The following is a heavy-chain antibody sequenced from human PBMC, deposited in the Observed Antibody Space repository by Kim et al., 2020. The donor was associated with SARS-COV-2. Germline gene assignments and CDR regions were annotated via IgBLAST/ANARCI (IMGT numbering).Heavy chain of an antibody. Sequence: SETLSLTCAVSGGSISSSNWWSWVRQPPGKGLEWIGEIYHSGSTNYNPSLKSRVTISVDKSKNQFSLKLSSVTAADTAVYYCARVRVGYCSGGSCYSLDYWGQGTLVTVSS. J-gene: IGHJ4*02. D-gene: IGHD2-15*01. CDR3: ARVRVGYCSGGSCYSLDY. V-gene: IGHV4-4*02. CDR2: IYHSGST. CDR1: GGSISSSNW.